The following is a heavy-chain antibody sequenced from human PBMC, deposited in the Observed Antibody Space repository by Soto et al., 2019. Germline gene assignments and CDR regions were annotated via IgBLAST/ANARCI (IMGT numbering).Heavy chain of an antibody. CDR1: GFTFSSFA. CDR2: ISSDVVNY. V-gene: IGHV3-30-3*01. D-gene: IGHD2-15*01. Sequence: QVQLVESGGGVVQPGRSLRLSCAASGFTFSSFAMHWVRQAPGKGVEWLAVISSDVVNYYYAESVKGRFTISTDNSKNTLYLQMNSLRNEDTAVYYCARGGAWTPEGLGYWGQGTLVTVSS. CDR3: ARGGAWTPEGLGY. J-gene: IGHJ4*02.